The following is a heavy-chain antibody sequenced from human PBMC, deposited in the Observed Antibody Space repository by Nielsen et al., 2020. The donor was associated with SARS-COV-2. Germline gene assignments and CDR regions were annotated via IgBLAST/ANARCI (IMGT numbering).Heavy chain of an antibody. J-gene: IGHJ4*02. CDR1: GYTFTSYA. CDR3: ARADSNYGYFDY. V-gene: IGHV1-3*01. CDR2: INAGNGNT. D-gene: IGHD4-11*01. Sequence: ASVKVSCKASGYTFTSYAMHWVRQAPGQRLEWMGWINAGNGNTKYSQKFQGRVTITADKSTSTAYMELSSLRSEDTAVYYCARADSNYGYFDYWGQGTLVTVSS.